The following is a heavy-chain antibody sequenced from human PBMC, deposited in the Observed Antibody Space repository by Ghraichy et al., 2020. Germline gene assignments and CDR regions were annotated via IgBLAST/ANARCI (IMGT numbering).Heavy chain of an antibody. J-gene: IGHJ5*02. CDR1: GFSFSDFW. CDR3: VRNRISAGNWFDP. V-gene: IGHV3-74*01. Sequence: GGSLRLSCQASGFSFSDFWMHWVRQAPGKGLVWVSRMNGDGSRATYADSVKGRFTISRDNDKNTLYLQMNSLRAEDTAVYYCVRNRISAGNWFDPWGQGTLVTVSS. CDR2: MNGDGSRA.